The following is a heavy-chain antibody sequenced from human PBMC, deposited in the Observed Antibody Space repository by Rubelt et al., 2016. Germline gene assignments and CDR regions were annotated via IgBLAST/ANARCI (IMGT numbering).Heavy chain of an antibody. J-gene: IGHJ4*02. V-gene: IGHV1-18*01. CDR2: ISAYNGNT. Sequence: QVQLVQSGAEVKKPGASVKVSCKASGYTFTSYGISWVRQAPGQGLEWMGWISAYNGNTNVSRKFHGGVTIATDTSTSTADMELRSLRSDDTAVYYCARKGFGDGEGYWGQGTLVTVSS. CDR3: ARKGFGDGEGY. D-gene: IGHD3-10*01. CDR1: GYTFTSYG.